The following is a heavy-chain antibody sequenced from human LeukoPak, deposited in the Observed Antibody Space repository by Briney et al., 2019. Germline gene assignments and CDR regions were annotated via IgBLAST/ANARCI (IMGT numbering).Heavy chain of an antibody. CDR1: GFTFSDYY. D-gene: IGHD3-3*01. V-gene: IGHV3-7*01. CDR2: IKQDGSEK. Sequence: GGSLRLSCAASGFTFSDYYMSWIRQAPGKGLEWVANIKQDGSEKYYVDSVKGRFTISRDNAKNSLYLQMNSLRAEDTAVYYCARVKMILEYGPEVVVDSNYFDYWGQGTLVTVSS. J-gene: IGHJ4*02. CDR3: ARVKMILEYGPEVVVDSNYFDY.